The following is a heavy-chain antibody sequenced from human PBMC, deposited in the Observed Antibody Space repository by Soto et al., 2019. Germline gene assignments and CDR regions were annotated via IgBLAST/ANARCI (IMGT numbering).Heavy chain of an antibody. CDR1: GYTFPDYY. Sequence: QLHLVQSGAEVKKPGASVRVSCKASGYTFPDYYIHWVRQAPGQGLEWMGWINPKSGVTNSAQKFQGRITMTRDTSITTAYRELSSLRSDDTAVYYCARGPKQTPRHSNSWFVPDYWGQGSLVTASS. V-gene: IGHV1-2*02. CDR3: ARGPKQTPRHSNSWFVPDY. D-gene: IGHD6-13*01. CDR2: INPKSGVT. J-gene: IGHJ4*02.